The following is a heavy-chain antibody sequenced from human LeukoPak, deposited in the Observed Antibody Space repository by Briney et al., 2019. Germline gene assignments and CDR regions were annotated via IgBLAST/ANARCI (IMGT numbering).Heavy chain of an antibody. CDR3: ARSIRTLLVGGEFDY. J-gene: IGHJ4*02. CDR2: INWNGGST. Sequence: GGSLRLSCATSGFTFDDYGMSWVRQAPGKGLEWVSGINWNGGSTGYADSVKGRFTISRDNAKNSLYLQMNSLRAEDTAFYYCARSIRTLLVGGEFDYGGQGNIATV. V-gene: IGHV3-20*04. D-gene: IGHD2-21*01. CDR1: GFTFDDYG.